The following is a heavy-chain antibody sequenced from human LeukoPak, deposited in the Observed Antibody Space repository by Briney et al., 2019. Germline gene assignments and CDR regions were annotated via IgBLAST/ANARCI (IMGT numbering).Heavy chain of an antibody. Sequence: SETLSLTCTVSGGSISSYYWSWIRQPAGKGLEWIGRIYTSGSTNYNPSLKSRVTMSVDTSKNQFSLKLSSVTAADTAVYYCAKGDRIQTYYYDSSGPGLFDYWGQGTLVTVSS. D-gene: IGHD3-22*01. CDR2: IYTSGST. CDR3: AKGDRIQTYYYDSSGPGLFDY. CDR1: GGSISSYY. V-gene: IGHV4-4*07. J-gene: IGHJ4*02.